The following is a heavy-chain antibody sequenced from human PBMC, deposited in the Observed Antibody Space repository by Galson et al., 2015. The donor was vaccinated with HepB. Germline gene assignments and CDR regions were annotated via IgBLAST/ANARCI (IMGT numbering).Heavy chain of an antibody. CDR2: INPNSGGT. CDR3: ARAYCSSTSCYYARLIP. J-gene: IGHJ5*02. CDR1: GYTFTGYY. Sequence: SVKVSCKASGYTFTGYYMHWVRQAPGQGLEWMGWINPNSGGTNYAQKFQGRVTMTRDTSISTAYMELSRLRSDDTAVYYCARAYCSSTSCYYARLIPWGQGTLVTVSS. V-gene: IGHV1-2*02. D-gene: IGHD2-2*01.